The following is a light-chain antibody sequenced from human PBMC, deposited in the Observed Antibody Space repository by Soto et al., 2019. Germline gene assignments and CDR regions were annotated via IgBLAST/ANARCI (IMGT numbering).Light chain of an antibody. J-gene: IGKJ1*01. V-gene: IGKV2-28*01. CDR2: LGS. CDR1: QSLLHSNGNIY. CDR3: MQALQTPWT. Sequence: DIVLTQSPLSLPVTPGEPASISCRSSQSLLHSNGNIYLDWYLQKPGQSPQLLIYLGSNRASGVPDRFSGSGSGTDFTLKISRVEAEDVGVYYCMQALQTPWTFGQGTKV.